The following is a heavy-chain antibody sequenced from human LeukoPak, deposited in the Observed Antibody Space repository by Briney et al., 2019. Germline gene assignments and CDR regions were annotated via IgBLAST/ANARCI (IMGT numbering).Heavy chain of an antibody. J-gene: IGHJ5*02. Sequence: PSETLSLTCAVYGGSFSGYYWSWIRQPPGKGLEWIGEINLSGSTNYNPSLKSRVTISVDTSKNQFSLKLSSVTAADTAVYYCAGQNYTPWFDPWGQGTLVTVSS. D-gene: IGHD3-3*01. CDR2: INLSGST. CDR3: AGQNYTPWFDP. CDR1: GGSFSGYY. V-gene: IGHV4-34*01.